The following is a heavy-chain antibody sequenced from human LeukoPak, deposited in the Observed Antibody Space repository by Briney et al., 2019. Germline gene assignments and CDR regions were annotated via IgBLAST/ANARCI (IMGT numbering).Heavy chain of an antibody. CDR3: AKDHVPAATSPYYFDY. CDR1: GFTFSSYA. V-gene: IGHV3-23*01. CDR2: ISGSGGNT. D-gene: IGHD6-25*01. Sequence: PGGSLRLSCAASGFTFSSYAMSWVRQAPGKGLEWVSAISGSGGNTYYADSVKGRFTISRDNSKNTLYLQMNSLRAEDTAVYYCAKDHVPAATSPYYFDYWGQGTLVTVSS. J-gene: IGHJ4*02.